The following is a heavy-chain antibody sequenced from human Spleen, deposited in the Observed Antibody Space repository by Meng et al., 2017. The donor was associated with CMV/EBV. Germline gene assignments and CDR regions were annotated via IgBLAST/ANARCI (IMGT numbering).Heavy chain of an antibody. D-gene: IGHD2-2*02. CDR3: ATWDCGATKCYTGGDF. CDR2: INPNTGDT. V-gene: IGHV1-2*02. Sequence: ASVKVSCKASGGTFSSYTISWVRQAPGQGLEWMGWINPNTGDTHFAQKFQGRVTMTSDTSINTAFMELRRLTSADTAIYYCATWDCGATKCYTGGDFWGQGTLVTVSS. J-gene: IGHJ4*02. CDR1: GGTFSSYT.